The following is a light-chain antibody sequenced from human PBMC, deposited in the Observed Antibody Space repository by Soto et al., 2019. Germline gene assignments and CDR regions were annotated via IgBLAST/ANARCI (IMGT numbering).Light chain of an antibody. CDR1: SSDVGGYNY. V-gene: IGLV2-14*01. CDR3: DSNTRRTPHV. CDR2: DVS. J-gene: IGLJ1*01. Sequence: HCGLTQPASVSGSPGQSITISCTGTSSDVGGYNYVSWYQQHPGKAPKLMIYDVSYRPSGVSDRFSGSKSGNTASLTISGLQSEDEADSSCDSNTRRTPHVFRPGTKLPV.